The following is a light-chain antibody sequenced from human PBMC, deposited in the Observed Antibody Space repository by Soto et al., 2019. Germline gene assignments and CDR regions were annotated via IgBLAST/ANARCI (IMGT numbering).Light chain of an antibody. CDR2: NNN. V-gene: IGLV1-44*01. Sequence: QSVLTQPPSASGTPGQRVTISCYGRISNIGNNPVSWYQQLPGAAPKLLIYNNNQRPSGVPDRFSGSKAGISASLAISGLQSEDEADYHCAAWDDSLRGVVFGGGTKLTVL. CDR3: AAWDDSLRGVV. J-gene: IGLJ2*01. CDR1: ISNIGNNP.